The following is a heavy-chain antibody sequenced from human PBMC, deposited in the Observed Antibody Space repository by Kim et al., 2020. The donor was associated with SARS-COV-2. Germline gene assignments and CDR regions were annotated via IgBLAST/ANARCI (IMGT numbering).Heavy chain of an antibody. J-gene: IGHJ3*02. V-gene: IGHV3-66*01. Sequence: SVECRCTISRGNAQNTLYLQMNSLRAEDTAVYYCATPGPYSSSWADAFDIWGQGTMVTVSS. D-gene: IGHD6-13*01. CDR3: ATPGPYSSSWADAFDI.